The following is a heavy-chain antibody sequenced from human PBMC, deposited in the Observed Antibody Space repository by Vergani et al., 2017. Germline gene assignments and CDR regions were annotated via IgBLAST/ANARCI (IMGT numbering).Heavy chain of an antibody. V-gene: IGHV3-23*01. D-gene: IGHD4-17*01. CDR3: AKVTYGDYAGSDC. CDR2: ISDSGGNT. Sequence: EVQLLESGGGLVQPGGSLRLSCAASGFTFSRYAMSWVRQAPGKGLEWVSTISDSGGNTYYADSVKGRFTISRDNSENTLYLRMNSLRAEDTAVYYCAKVTYGDYAGSDCWGQGTLVTVSS. J-gene: IGHJ4*02. CDR1: GFTFSRYA.